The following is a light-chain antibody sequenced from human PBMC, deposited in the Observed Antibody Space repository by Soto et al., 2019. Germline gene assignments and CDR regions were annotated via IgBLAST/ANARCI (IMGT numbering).Light chain of an antibody. Sequence: EIVMTQSPATLSVSPGERATLSCRASQNVGNSLAGYPQKPGQAPRLIIYGATTRATGIPARFSGSGSGTDFTLTISSLQSEDFAVYYCQHYNNWPPYPFGQGTKVEIK. V-gene: IGKV3-15*01. CDR3: QHYNNWPPYP. CDR1: QNVGNS. CDR2: GAT. J-gene: IGKJ2*01.